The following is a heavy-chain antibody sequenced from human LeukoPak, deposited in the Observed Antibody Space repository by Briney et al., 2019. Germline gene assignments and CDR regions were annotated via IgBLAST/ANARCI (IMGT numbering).Heavy chain of an antibody. CDR2: IYYSKST. J-gene: IGHJ5*02. CDR3: ARRGSRVIRFDP. Sequence: SETLSLTCAVYGGSFSGYYWGWIRQPPGKGLEWIGSIYYSKSTYYNPSLKSRVTISVDTSKNQVSLKLTSVTAADTAVYYCARRGSRVIRFDPWGQGTLVTVSS. CDR1: GGSFSGYY. D-gene: IGHD2-21*01. V-gene: IGHV4-39*01.